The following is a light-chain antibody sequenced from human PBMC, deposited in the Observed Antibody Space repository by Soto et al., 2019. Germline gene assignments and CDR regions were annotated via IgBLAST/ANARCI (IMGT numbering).Light chain of an antibody. V-gene: IGLV2-14*03. CDR1: SSDVGGYNY. CDR3: SSHSSSSTLLV. Sequence: QSALTQPASMSGSPGQSITISCTGTSSDVGGYNYVSWYQQHPGKAPKLMIYDVNNRPSGVSNRFSGSKSGNTASLTISGLQAEDEADYYCSSHSSSSTLLVFGAGTKLTVL. CDR2: DVN. J-gene: IGLJ2*01.